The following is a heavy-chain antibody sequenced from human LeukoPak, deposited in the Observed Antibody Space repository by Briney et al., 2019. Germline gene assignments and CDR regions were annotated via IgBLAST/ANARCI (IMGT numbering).Heavy chain of an antibody. CDR1: GFTFSSYA. CDR2: ISYDGSNK. D-gene: IGHD1-26*01. V-gene: IGHV3-30*04. Sequence: GGSLRLSCAASGFTFSSYAMHWVRQAPGKGLEWVAVISYDGSNKYYADSVKGRFTISRDNSKNTLYLQMNSLRAEDTAVYYCAKESGSYRGFDYWGQGTLVTVSS. J-gene: IGHJ4*02. CDR3: AKESGSYRGFDY.